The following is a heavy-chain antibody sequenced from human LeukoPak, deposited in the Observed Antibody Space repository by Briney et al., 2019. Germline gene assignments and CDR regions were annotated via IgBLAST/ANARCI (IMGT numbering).Heavy chain of an antibody. Sequence: SETLSLTCTVSGGSISSGGYYWSWIRQHPGKGLEWIGSIYYSGSTYYNPSLKSRVTISVDTSKNQFSLKLSSVTAADTAVYYCARGSENYDFWSGSRPDAFDIWGQGTMVTVSS. CDR1: GGSISSGGYY. CDR2: IYYSGST. CDR3: ARGSENYDFWSGSRPDAFDI. D-gene: IGHD3-3*01. J-gene: IGHJ3*02. V-gene: IGHV4-39*01.